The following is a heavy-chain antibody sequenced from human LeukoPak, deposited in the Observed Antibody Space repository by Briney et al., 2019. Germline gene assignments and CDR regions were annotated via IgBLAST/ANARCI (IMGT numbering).Heavy chain of an antibody. J-gene: IGHJ4*02. V-gene: IGHV3-23*01. CDR1: GFTFSTYA. CDR2: ISGSGGYT. D-gene: IGHD3-10*01. Sequence: GGSLRLSCAASGFTFSTYAMSWVRQAPGKGPEWVSAISGSGGYTYYADSVKGRFTISRDNSKNTLYLEMNSLRAEDTAVYYCAKEVYYYGSGSYYSANYIDYWGQGTLVTVSS. CDR3: AKEVYYYGSGSYYSANYIDY.